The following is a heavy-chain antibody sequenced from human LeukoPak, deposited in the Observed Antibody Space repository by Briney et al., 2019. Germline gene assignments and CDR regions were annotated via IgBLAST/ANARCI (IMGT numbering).Heavy chain of an antibody. CDR2: ISWNSGSI. J-gene: IGHJ6*03. CDR3: AKDNRGYYYYMDV. D-gene: IGHD3-10*01. V-gene: IGHV3-9*01. Sequence: GRSLRLSCAASGVAFDDYAMHWVRQAPGKGLEWVSGISWNSGSIGYADSVKGRFTISRDNAKNSLYLQMNSLRAEDTALYYCAKDNRGYYYYMDVCGKGTTVTVS. CDR1: GVAFDDYA.